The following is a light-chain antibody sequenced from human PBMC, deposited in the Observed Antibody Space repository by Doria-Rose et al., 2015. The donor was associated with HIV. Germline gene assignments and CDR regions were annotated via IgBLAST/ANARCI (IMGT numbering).Light chain of an antibody. Sequence: TQSPSSLSASVGEGVSITSRSSHSIANYLNWYNRKPGKAPNLLIYAASSLQGGVPSRFNGSGSGTDFTLTISNLQPEDFATYYCQQSYSIPLAFGPGTKVDI. CDR1: HSIANY. V-gene: IGKV1-39*01. CDR2: AAS. J-gene: IGKJ3*01. CDR3: QQSYSIPLA.